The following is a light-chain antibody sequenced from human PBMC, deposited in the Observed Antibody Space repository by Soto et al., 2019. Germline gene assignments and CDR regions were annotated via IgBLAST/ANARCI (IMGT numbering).Light chain of an antibody. CDR1: QSLLYSSNSKNY. CDR3: QQYLSIPRT. V-gene: IGKV4-1*01. J-gene: IGKJ1*01. CDR2: WAS. Sequence: DIVMTQSPDSLAVSLGERATINCKSSQSLLYSSNSKNYLAWYQRKSGQPPKLLIYWASTRETGVPDRFSGSESGTDFTRTISSLQADDVAVYYCQQYLSIPRTFGQGTKVEIK.